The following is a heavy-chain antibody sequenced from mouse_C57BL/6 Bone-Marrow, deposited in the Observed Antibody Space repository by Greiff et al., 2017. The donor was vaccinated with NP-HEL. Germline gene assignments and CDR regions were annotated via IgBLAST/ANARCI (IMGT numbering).Heavy chain of an antibody. V-gene: IGHV1-63*01. Sequence: VQLQQSGAELVRPGTSVKMSCKASGYTFTNYWIGWAKQRPGHGLEWLGDIYPGGGYPNYNEKFKGKATLTADKSSSTAYMQFSSLTSEDSAIYYCARCYYYAMDYWGQGTSVTVSS. CDR1: GYTFTNYW. CDR2: IYPGGGYP. J-gene: IGHJ4*01. D-gene: IGHD2-12*01. CDR3: ARCYYYAMDY.